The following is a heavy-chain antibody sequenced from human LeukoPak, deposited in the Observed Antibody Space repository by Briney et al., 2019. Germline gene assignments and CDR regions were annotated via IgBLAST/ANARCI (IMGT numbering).Heavy chain of an antibody. V-gene: IGHV4-34*12. D-gene: IGHD2-2*02. CDR1: GGSFSGYY. CDR3: ARDQYQLLYRWFVP. CDR2: IIHSGTT. Sequence: SETLSLTCAVYGGSFSGYYWSWIRQPPGKGLEWIGEIIHSGTTTYNPSLKTGATISVRPPKNQFSLKLSSVTRADAAVYYGARDQYQLLYRWFVPWGQPTIVSDCS. J-gene: IGHJ5*02.